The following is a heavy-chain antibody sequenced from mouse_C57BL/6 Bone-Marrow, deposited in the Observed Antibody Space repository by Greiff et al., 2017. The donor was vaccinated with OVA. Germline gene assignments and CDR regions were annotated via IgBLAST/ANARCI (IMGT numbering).Heavy chain of an antibody. Sequence: QVQLQQPGTELVKPGASVKLSCKASGYTFTSYWMHWVKQRPGQGLEWIGNINPSNGGTNYNEKFKSKATLTVDKSSSTAYMQLSSLTSEDSAVDFYARGKQHRSGFAYWGQGTLVTVSA. CDR2: INPSNGGT. V-gene: IGHV1-53*01. CDR3: ARGKQHRSGFAY. D-gene: IGHD3-2*02. CDR1: GYTFTSYW. J-gene: IGHJ3*01.